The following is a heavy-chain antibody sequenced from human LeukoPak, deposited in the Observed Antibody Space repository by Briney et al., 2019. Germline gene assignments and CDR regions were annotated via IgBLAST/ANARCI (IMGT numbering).Heavy chain of an antibody. V-gene: IGHV1-2*04. J-gene: IGHJ4*02. D-gene: IGHD2-2*01. CDR1: GYTFTGYY. CDR2: INPNSGGT. Sequence: ASVKVSCKASGYTFTGYYMHWVRQAPGQGLEWMGWINPNSGGTNYAQKFQGWVTMTRDTSISTAYMELSRLRSDDTVVYYCARGGGYCSSTSCLDYWGQGTLVTVSS. CDR3: ARGGGYCSSTSCLDY.